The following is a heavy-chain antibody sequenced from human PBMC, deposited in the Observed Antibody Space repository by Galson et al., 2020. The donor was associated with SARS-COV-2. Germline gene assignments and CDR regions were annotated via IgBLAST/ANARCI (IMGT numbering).Heavy chain of an antibody. V-gene: IGHV1-69*01. J-gene: IGHJ5*02. CDR2: IIPIFGTA. CDR1: GGTFSSYA. CDR3: ARGADGYKPEFWFDP. Sequence: KISCKASGGTFSSYAISWVRQAPGQGLEWMGGIIPIFGTANYAQKFQGRVTITADESTSTAYMELSSLRSEDTAVYYCARGADGYKPEFWFDPWGQGTLVTVSS. D-gene: IGHD5-12*01.